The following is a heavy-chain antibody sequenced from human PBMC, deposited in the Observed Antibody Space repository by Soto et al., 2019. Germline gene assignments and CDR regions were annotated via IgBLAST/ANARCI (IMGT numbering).Heavy chain of an antibody. CDR2: ISYDGSNK. D-gene: IGHD2-15*01. Sequence: QVQLVESGGGVVQPGRSLRLSCAASGFTFSSYAMHWVRQAPGKGLEWVAVISYDGSNKYYADSVKGRFTISRDNSKNTLYLQMSSLRAEDTAVYYCARDGTCSGGSCYHNWFDPWGQGTLVTVSS. V-gene: IGHV3-30-3*01. CDR3: ARDGTCSGGSCYHNWFDP. CDR1: GFTFSSYA. J-gene: IGHJ5*02.